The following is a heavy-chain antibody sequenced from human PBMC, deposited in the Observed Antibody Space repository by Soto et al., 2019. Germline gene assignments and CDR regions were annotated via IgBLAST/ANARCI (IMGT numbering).Heavy chain of an antibody. Sequence: QVQLQESGPGMVKPSGTLSLTCAVSGGSISSSNWWSWVRKPPGKGLEWIGEIYHGGSTNYNPSLKRRVTISVDKSKNQCSLKLSSVTAADTAVYYCARAVGLGYCSGGSCYLGWGQGTLVTVSS. CDR2: IYHGGST. J-gene: IGHJ4*02. D-gene: IGHD2-15*01. V-gene: IGHV4-4*02. CDR3: ARAVGLGYCSGGSCYLG. CDR1: GGSISSSNW.